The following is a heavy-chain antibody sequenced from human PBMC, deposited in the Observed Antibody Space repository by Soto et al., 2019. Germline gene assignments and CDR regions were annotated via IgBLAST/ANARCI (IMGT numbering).Heavy chain of an antibody. V-gene: IGHV1-8*01. J-gene: IGHJ4*02. CDR1: GYTFTSYD. D-gene: IGHD3-3*01. CDR2: MNPNSGNT. CDR3: ATPGVLRFLVHLNFDY. Sequence: ASVKVSFKASGYTFTSYDINWVRQATGQGLEWMGWMNPNSGNTGYAQKFQGRVTMTEDTSTDTAYMELSSLRSEDTAVYYCATPGVLRFLVHLNFDYWGQGTLVTVSS.